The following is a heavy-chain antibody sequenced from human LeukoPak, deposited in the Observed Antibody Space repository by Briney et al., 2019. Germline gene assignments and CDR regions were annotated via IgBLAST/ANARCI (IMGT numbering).Heavy chain of an antibody. V-gene: IGHV1-3*03. CDR2: INAGNGNT. Sequence: GGSLRLSCAASGFTFSSYSMNWVRQAPGQRLEWMGWINAGNGNTKYSQEFQGRVTITRDTSASTAYMELSSLRSEDMAVYYCARGSPTHFYGSGTFYKSRGQLNTWGQGTMVTVSS. J-gene: IGHJ3*02. D-gene: IGHD3-10*01. CDR3: ARGSPTHFYGSGTFYKSRGQLNT. CDR1: GFTFSSYS.